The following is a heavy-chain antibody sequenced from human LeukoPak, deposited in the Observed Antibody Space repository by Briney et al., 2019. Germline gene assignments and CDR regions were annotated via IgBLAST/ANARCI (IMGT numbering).Heavy chain of an antibody. V-gene: IGHV4-39*01. J-gene: IGHJ1*01. CDR1: GGSISSSSYY. D-gene: IGHD3-22*01. CDR3: ARRRYYDSTGYLD. CDR2: IYYSGRA. Sequence: SETLSLTCSVSGGSISSSSYYWGWIRQPPGKGLEWIGEIYYSGRAYYNSSLKSRLTLSVDTSWNQFSLTPRSVTAADTGVYYCARRRYYDSTGYLDWGQGTLASVST.